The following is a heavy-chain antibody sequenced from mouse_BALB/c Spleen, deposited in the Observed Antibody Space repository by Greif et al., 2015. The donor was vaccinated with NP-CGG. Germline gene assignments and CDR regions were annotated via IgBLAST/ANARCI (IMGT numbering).Heavy chain of an antibody. J-gene: IGHJ2*01. CDR2: IYPGNSDT. V-gene: IGHV1-5*01. CDR3: TRERQIYDGYYVTSYFDY. D-gene: IGHD2-3*01. Sequence: DVQLQESGTVLARPGASVKMSCKASGYTFTSYWMHWVKQRPGQGLEWIGAIYPGNSDTSYNQRFKGKAKLTAVTSTSTAYMELSSRTNEDSAVYYCTRERQIYDGYYVTSYFDYWGQGTTLTVSS. CDR1: GYTFTSYW.